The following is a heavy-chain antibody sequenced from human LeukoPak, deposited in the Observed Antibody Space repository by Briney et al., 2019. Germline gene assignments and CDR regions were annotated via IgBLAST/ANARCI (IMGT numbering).Heavy chain of an antibody. CDR1: GYTFTSYD. V-gene: IGHV1-8*03. J-gene: IGHJ3*02. D-gene: IGHD3-16*01. CDR3: ARDWGLPDAFDI. CDR2: MNPNSGNT. Sequence: ASVKVSCKASGYTFTSYDINWVRQATGQGLEWMGWMNPNSGNTGYAQKFQGRVTITRNTSISTAYMELSSLRSEDTAVYYCARDWGLPDAFDIWGQGTMVTVSS.